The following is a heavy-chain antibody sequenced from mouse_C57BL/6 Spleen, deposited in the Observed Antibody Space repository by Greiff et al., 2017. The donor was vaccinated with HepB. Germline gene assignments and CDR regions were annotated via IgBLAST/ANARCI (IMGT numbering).Heavy chain of an antibody. CDR1: GFNIKDYY. V-gene: IGHV14-2*01. CDR2: IDPEDGET. D-gene: IGHD1-1*01. J-gene: IGHJ2*01. Sequence: EVQLQQSGAELVKPGASVKLSCTASGFNIKDYYMHWVKQRTEQGLEWIGRIDPEDGETKYAPKFQGKATITADTSSNTAYLQLSSLTSEDTAVYYCASPLITTVVAPYYFDYCGQGTTLTVSS. CDR3: ASPLITTVVAPYYFDY.